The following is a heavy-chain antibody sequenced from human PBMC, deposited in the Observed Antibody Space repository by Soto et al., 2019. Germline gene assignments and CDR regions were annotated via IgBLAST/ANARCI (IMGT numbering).Heavy chain of an antibody. CDR2: IIPIFGTA. CDR1: GGTFSSYA. D-gene: IGHD5-18*01. V-gene: IGHV1-69*06. Sequence: QVQLVQSGAEVKKPGSSVKVSCKASGGTFSSYAISWVRQAPGQGLEWMGGIIPIFGTANYAQKFQGRVTITADKSTSTAYMERSSLRSEDTAVYYCARDRVGTAMAHNWFDPWGQGTLVTVSS. CDR3: ARDRVGTAMAHNWFDP. J-gene: IGHJ5*02.